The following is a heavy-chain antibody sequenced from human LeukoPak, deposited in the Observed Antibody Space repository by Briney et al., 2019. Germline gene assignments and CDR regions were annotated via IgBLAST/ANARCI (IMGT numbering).Heavy chain of an antibody. CDR2: IRGSGDIT. Sequence: GGSLRLSCAASGVTFTIYDIYDMSWVRQAPGKGLEWVSGIRGSGDITFYADSVKGRFTISRDNSKNTLYLQMNSLRVEDTAVYYCARDDGGNFNDAFDIWGQGTMVAVSS. J-gene: IGHJ3*02. CDR3: ARDDGGNFNDAFDI. V-gene: IGHV3-23*01. CDR1: GVTFTIYD. D-gene: IGHD4-23*01.